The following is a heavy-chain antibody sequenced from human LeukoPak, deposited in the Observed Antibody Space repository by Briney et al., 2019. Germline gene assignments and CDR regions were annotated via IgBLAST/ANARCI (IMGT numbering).Heavy chain of an antibody. CDR2: VYYSGST. CDR3: AVSPGYSYGVDY. CDR1: GGSISSSRYY. V-gene: IGHV4-39*01. D-gene: IGHD5-18*01. Sequence: RSSETLSLTCTVSGGSISSSRYYWGWIRQPPGKGLEWIGSVYYSGSTYYNPSLKSRVTISVDTSKNQFSLKLSSVTAAGTAVYYCAVSPGYSYGVDYWGQGTLVTVSS. J-gene: IGHJ4*02.